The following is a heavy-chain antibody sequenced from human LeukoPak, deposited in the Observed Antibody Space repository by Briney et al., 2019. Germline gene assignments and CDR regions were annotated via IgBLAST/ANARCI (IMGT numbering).Heavy chain of an antibody. CDR3: AREQTRGGDLDY. J-gene: IGHJ4*02. CDR1: GFTFSSYS. V-gene: IGHV3-69-1*01. CDR2: ISNTNAI. Sequence: GGSLRLSCAASGFTFSSYSMNWVRQSPGKGLEWVSSISNTNAIFYADSVKGRFTISRDNARNSLYLQMYSLRVEDTAVYYCAREQTRGGDLDYWGQGTLVTVSS. D-gene: IGHD2-21*02.